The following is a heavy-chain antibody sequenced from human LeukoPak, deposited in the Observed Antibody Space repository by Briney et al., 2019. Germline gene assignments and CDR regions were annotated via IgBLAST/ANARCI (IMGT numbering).Heavy chain of an antibody. CDR3: ARDNHPRNGSTCCWFDP. D-gene: IGHD3-10*01. Sequence: GGSLRLSCAASGFTFSSYAMSWVRQAPGKGLEWVSAISGSGGSTYYADSVKGRFTISRDNSKNTLYLQMNSLRAEDTAAYYCARDNHPRNGSTCCWFDPWGQGTLVTVSS. J-gene: IGHJ5*02. CDR1: GFTFSSYA. V-gene: IGHV3-23*01. CDR2: ISGSGGST.